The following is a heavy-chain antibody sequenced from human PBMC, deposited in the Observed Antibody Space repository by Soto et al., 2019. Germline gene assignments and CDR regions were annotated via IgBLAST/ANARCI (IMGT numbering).Heavy chain of an antibody. Sequence: ASVKVSCKASGYTFTAYYMHWVLQAPGPGLEWMGWINPHSGGTNYAQKFQGWVTMTRDTSISTAYMELSRLRPDDTAVYYGARARCEYCGMDGWGQATKVTVCS. V-gene: IGHV1-2*04. CDR1: GYTFTAYY. CDR2: INPHSGGT. J-gene: IGHJ6*02. CDR3: ARARCEYCGMDG.